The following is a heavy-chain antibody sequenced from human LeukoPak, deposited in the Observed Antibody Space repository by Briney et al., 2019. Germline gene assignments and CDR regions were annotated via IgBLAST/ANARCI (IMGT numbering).Heavy chain of an antibody. D-gene: IGHD3-22*01. Sequence: GGSLRLSCAAFGFSFRTYAMSWVRQAPGKGLEWVSAISDNSGRTYYADSVKGRFTISRDSSKNTLFVQMNSLRAEDTAVYYCAREYDSSWPSWGQGTLVTVSS. J-gene: IGHJ5*02. CDR1: GFSFRTYA. CDR2: ISDNSGRT. V-gene: IGHV3-23*01. CDR3: AREYDSSWPS.